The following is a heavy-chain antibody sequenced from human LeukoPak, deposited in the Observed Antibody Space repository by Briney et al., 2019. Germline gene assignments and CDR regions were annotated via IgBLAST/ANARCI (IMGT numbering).Heavy chain of an antibody. CDR3: AKGYLFV. Sequence: PGGSLRLSCAASGFTFSSYGMHWVRQAPGKGLEWVAVISYDGSNKYYADSVKGRFTISRDNSKNTLYLQMNSLRAEDTAVYYCAKGYLFVWGQGTLVTVSP. CDR2: ISYDGSNK. J-gene: IGHJ4*02. V-gene: IGHV3-30*18. CDR1: GFTFSSYG. D-gene: IGHD3-10*02.